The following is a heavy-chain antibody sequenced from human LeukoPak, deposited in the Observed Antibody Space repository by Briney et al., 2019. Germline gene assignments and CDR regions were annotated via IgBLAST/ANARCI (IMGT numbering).Heavy chain of an antibody. Sequence: GGSLRLSCAASGFTVSSNYMSWVRQAPGTGLEWVSVIYSGGSTYYADSVKGRFTISRDNSKNTLYLQMNSLRAEDTAVYYCAREDTTGWFDPWGQGTLVTVSS. CDR3: AREDTTGWFDP. CDR2: IYSGGST. CDR1: GFTVSSNY. J-gene: IGHJ5*02. D-gene: IGHD4-17*01. V-gene: IGHV3-53*01.